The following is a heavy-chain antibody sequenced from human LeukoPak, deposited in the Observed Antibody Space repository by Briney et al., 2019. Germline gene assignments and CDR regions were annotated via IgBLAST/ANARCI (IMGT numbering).Heavy chain of an antibody. CDR3: AAYGDYHKGDY. CDR1: GDSISSGSYY. J-gene: IGHJ4*02. D-gene: IGHD4-17*01. Sequence: SETLSLTCTVSGDSISSGSYYWSWIRQHPGKGLEWIGYIYYSGSTYYNPSLKSRVTISVDTSKNQFSLKLTSLTAADTAVYYCAAYGDYHKGDYWGQGILVTVSS. V-gene: IGHV4-39*01. CDR2: IYYSGST.